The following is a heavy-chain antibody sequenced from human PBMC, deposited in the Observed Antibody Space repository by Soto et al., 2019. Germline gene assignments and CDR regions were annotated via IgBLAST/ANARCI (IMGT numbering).Heavy chain of an antibody. V-gene: IGHV4-34*01. J-gene: IGHJ6*03. CDR1: GGSLSGYY. CDR2: INHSGAA. D-gene: IGHD3-9*01. Sequence: QVHLEQWGAGLLNPSETLSLTCAVYGGSLSGYYWSWVRQSPGKGLEWIGEINHSGAANYNPSLTTPVTISAGTSNHQFSRRLSSVTAADSAVYYCASYHFLDLWTGSRRYMDVWGRGTPVTVSS. CDR3: ASYHFLDLWTGSRRYMDV.